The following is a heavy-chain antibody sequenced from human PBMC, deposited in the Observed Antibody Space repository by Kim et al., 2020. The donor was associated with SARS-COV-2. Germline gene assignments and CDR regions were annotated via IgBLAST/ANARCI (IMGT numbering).Heavy chain of an antibody. CDR1: GFTFSNAW. V-gene: IGHV3-15*01. CDR2: IKSKTDGGTT. Sequence: GGSLRLSCAASGFTFSNAWMSWVRQAPGKGLEWVGRIKSKTDGGTTDYAAPVKGRFTISRDDSKNTLYLQMNSLKTEDTAVYYCTTDLPSTVTNLAFWSYWGQGALVTVSS. D-gene: IGHD4-17*01. J-gene: IGHJ4*02. CDR3: TTDLPSTVTNLAFWSY.